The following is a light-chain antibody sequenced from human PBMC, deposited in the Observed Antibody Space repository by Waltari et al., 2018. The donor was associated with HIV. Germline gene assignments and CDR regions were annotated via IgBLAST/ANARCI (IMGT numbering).Light chain of an antibody. V-gene: IGLV3-21*02. CDR2: SDT. CDR1: NIGGNH. J-gene: IGLJ1*01. CDR3: QVWNSDHFV. Sequence: SSLVTPPPSLSVAPGHTARLTRGGNNIGGNHVHWDQQRPGQAPVLVIYSDTDRPSGIPARFSGSNSGNTATLTITRVGAGDEADYYCQVWNSDHFVFGGGTKVIVL.